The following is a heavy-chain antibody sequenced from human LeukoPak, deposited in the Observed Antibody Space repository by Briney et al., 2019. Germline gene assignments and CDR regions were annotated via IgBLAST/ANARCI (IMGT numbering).Heavy chain of an antibody. D-gene: IGHD1-26*01. J-gene: IGHJ4*02. CDR3: AGSYSGSYWGFFAY. V-gene: IGHV4-34*01. CDR2: INHSGST. CDR1: GGSFSGYY. Sequence: PSETLSLTCAVYGGSFSGYYWSWIRQPPGKGLEWIGEINHSGSTNYNPSLKSRVTISVDTSKNQFSLKLSSVTAADTAVYYCAGSYSGSYWGFFAYWGQGTLVTVSS.